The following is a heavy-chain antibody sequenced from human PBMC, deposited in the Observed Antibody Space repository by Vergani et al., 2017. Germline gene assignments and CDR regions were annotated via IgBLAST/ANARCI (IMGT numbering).Heavy chain of an antibody. CDR2: IRSKTYGATT. CDR1: GFNFGEYG. J-gene: IGHJ4*02. D-gene: IGHD3-22*01. CDR3: AKSSKVVPAANNYYDSSGYS. Sequence: EVQLVESGGDLVQPGRSLRLSCQTSGFNFGEYGVSWVRQAPGKGLEWIGFIRSKTYGATTEYAASVRGRFTISRDDSKGIAYLQMSSLKKEDTAVYYCAKSSKVVPAANNYYDSSGYSWGQGTLVTVSS. V-gene: IGHV3-49*04.